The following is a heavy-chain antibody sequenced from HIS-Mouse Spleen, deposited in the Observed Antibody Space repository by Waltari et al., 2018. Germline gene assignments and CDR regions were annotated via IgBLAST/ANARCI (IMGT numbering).Heavy chain of an antibody. V-gene: IGHV4-31*02. CDR3: ARSPYYDFWSGYSDNWFAP. J-gene: IGHJ5*02. CDR2: ST. Sequence: STYYNPSLKSRVTISVDTSKNQFSLKLSSVTAADTAVYYCARSPYYDFWSGYSDNWFAPWGQGTLVTVSS. D-gene: IGHD3-3*01.